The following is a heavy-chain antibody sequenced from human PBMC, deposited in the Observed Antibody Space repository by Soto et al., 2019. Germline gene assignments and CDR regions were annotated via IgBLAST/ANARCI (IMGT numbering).Heavy chain of an antibody. V-gene: IGHV1-69*06. D-gene: IGHD3-3*01. CDR2: IIPIFGTA. J-gene: IGHJ6*02. CDR1: GGTFSSYA. CDR3: ASTDFWSGHYYSYGMDV. Sequence: GASVKVSCKASGGTFSSYAISWVRQTPGQGLEWMGGIIPIFGTANYAQKFQGRVTITADKSTSTAYMQLSSLISEDTAVYYCASTDFWSGHYYSYGMDVWGQGPTVTVSS.